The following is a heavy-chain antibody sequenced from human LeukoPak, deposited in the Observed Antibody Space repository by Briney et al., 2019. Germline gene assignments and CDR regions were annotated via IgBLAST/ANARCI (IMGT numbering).Heavy chain of an antibody. CDR2: ISSSSSYI. CDR1: GFTFSNYA. CDR3: ARDYYDSSGYPYFDY. Sequence: GGSLRLSCAASGFTFSNYALGWVRQAPGKGLEWVSSISSSSSYIYYADSVKGRFTISRDNAKNSLYLQMNSLRAEDTAVYYCARDYYDSSGYPYFDYWGQGTLVTVSS. J-gene: IGHJ4*02. V-gene: IGHV3-21*01. D-gene: IGHD3-22*01.